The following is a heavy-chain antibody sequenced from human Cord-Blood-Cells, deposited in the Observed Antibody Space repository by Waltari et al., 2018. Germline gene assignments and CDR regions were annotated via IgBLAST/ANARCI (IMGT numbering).Heavy chain of an antibody. D-gene: IGHD2-2*01. V-gene: IGHV1-69*09. CDR2: IIPILGIA. CDR3: VVVVPAAIWFDP. J-gene: IGHJ5*02. Sequence: QVQLVQSGAEVKKPGSSVKVSCKASGGTFSSYALSWVRQAPGQGLEWMGRIIPILGIANYAQKFQGRVTITADKSTSTAYMELSSLRSEDTAVYYCVVVVPAAIWFDPWGQGTLVTVSS. CDR1: GGTFSSYA.